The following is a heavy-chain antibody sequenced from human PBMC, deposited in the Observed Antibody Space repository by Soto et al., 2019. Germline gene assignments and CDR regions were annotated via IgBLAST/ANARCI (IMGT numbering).Heavy chain of an antibody. CDR1: GGSISSGGYS. Sequence: QLQLQESGSGLVKPSQTLSLTCAVSGGSISSGGYSWSWIRQPPGKGLEWIGYIYHSGSTYYNPSLKSRVAISVDRSKIQISLKLTSVTAADTAVYYSARAGEVYSGYDYGLDYWGQGTLVTVSS. CDR2: IYHSGST. CDR3: ARAGEVYSGYDYGLDY. V-gene: IGHV4-30-2*01. D-gene: IGHD5-12*01. J-gene: IGHJ4*02.